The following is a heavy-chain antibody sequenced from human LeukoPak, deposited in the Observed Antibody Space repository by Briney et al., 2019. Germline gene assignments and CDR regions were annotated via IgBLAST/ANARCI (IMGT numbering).Heavy chain of an antibody. CDR3: ARAQIQLWTTPQYYFDH. V-gene: IGHV3-23*01. J-gene: IGHJ4*02. CDR1: GFTFSSYA. D-gene: IGHD5-18*01. Sequence: GGSLRLSCAASGFTFSSYAMSWVRQAPGKGLEWVSAISGSGGSTYYADSVKGRFTISRDNSKNTLYLQMNSLRAEDTAVYYCARAQIQLWTTPQYYFDHWGQGTLVTVSS. CDR2: ISGSGGST.